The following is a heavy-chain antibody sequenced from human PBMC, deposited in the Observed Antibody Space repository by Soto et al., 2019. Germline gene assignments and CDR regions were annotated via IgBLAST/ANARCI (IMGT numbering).Heavy chain of an antibody. CDR1: GGSISTSNW. D-gene: IGHD6-13*01. Sequence: QVQLQESGPGLVKPSGTLSLTCAVSGGSISTSNWWSWVHQPPGKGLEWIGEVYRTGSTNYNPSLESRLTISVDKSKNQFSLKLTSVTAADTAVNYCATARATIAAAAIFDCWGQGTLVTVSS. V-gene: IGHV4-4*02. CDR3: ATARATIAAAAIFDC. J-gene: IGHJ4*02. CDR2: VYRTGST.